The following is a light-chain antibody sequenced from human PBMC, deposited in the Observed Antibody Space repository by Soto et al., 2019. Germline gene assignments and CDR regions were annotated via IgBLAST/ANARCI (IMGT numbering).Light chain of an antibody. CDR2: DTS. J-gene: IGKJ4*01. CDR1: QSVRSY. Sequence: EIVLTQSPATLSLSPGERATLSCRASQSVRSYLAWYQQKPGQAPRLLIYDTSNRATGIPARFSGSGSGTDFTLTISSLEPEDFAVYYCQQRSDWPPLTFGGGTKV. CDR3: QQRSDWPPLT. V-gene: IGKV3-11*01.